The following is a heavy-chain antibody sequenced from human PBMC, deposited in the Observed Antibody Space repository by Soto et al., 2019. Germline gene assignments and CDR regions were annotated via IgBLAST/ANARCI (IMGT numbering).Heavy chain of an antibody. J-gene: IGHJ1*01. V-gene: IGHV1-18*01. Sequence: GASVKVSCKASGYTFTSYGISWVRQAPGQGLEWMGWISTGNGNTKYSQKFQGRVTITRDTSATTAYMELSSLRSEDTAVYYCAKGSPMWTPVYRGQGLLLTVS. D-gene: IGHD2-21*01. CDR3: AKGSPMWTPVY. CDR2: ISTGNGNT. CDR1: GYTFTSYG.